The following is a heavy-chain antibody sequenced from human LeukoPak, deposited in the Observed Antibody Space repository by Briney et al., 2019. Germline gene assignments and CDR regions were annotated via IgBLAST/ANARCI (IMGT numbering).Heavy chain of an antibody. Sequence: PSETLSLTCTVSGGSISSSSYYWGWIRQPPGKGLEWIGYIYYSGSTYYNPSLKSRVTISVDTSKNQFSLKLSSVTAADTAVYYCAREQTTVTRNYFDYWGQGTLVTVSS. CDR1: GGSISSSSYY. CDR3: AREQTTVTRNYFDY. J-gene: IGHJ4*02. CDR2: IYYSGST. D-gene: IGHD4-17*01. V-gene: IGHV4-30-4*08.